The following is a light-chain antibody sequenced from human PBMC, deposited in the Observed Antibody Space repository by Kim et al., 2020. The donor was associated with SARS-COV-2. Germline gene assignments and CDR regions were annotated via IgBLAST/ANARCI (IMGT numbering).Light chain of an antibody. CDR1: SSDIGGFDY. CDR2: DVT. V-gene: IGLV2-14*03. Sequence: LTQPASVSGSPGQSITISCTGTSSDIGGFDYVSWYQQHPGKVPKLIIFDVTYRPSGVSYRFSGFKSGNTASLTISGLQAEDEADYYCNSYSKTTTELLFGGGTKVTVL. CDR3: NSYSKTTTELL. J-gene: IGLJ2*01.